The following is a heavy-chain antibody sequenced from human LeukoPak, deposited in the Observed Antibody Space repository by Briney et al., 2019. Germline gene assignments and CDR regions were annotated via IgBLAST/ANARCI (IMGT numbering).Heavy chain of an antibody. V-gene: IGHV3-53*01. D-gene: IGHD4/OR15-4a*01. Sequence: GGSLRLSCTVSGFTVSSNSMSWVRQAPGKGLEWGSFIYSGTTHYSYSVKGRYTISRDNSKNTLYLQMNSLRAEDTAVYYCARRAGAYSHPYDYWGQGTLVTISS. J-gene: IGHJ4*02. CDR3: ARRAGAYSHPYDY. CDR2: IYSGTT. CDR1: GFTVSSNS.